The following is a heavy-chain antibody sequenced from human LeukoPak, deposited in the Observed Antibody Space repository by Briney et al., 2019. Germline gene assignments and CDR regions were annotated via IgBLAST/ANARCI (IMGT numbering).Heavy chain of an antibody. CDR3: VRDGYIFSTPPKFDT. V-gene: IGHV4-39*07. CDR1: GGSIDNNDYD. Sequence: SETLSLTCTVSGGSIDNNDYDWGWIRQPPGRGLEGIGSIYYNGDAYYNPSLRSRVTISVDPSKNLVSLQLSFLTAADRAMYYCVRDGYIFSTPPKFDTWGRGSLVTVYS. D-gene: IGHD3-9*01. CDR2: IYYNGDA. J-gene: IGHJ5*02.